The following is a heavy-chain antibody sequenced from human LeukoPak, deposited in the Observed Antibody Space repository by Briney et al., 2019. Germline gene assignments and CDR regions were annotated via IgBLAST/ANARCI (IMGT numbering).Heavy chain of an antibody. Sequence: PGGSLRLSCAASGFTFSSYAMSWVRQAPGKGLEWVSATSGSGGSTYYADSVKGRFTISRDNSKNTLYLQMNSLRAEDTAVYYCAKALRYFDWLLYDAFDIWGQGTMVTVSS. CDR1: GFTFSSYA. J-gene: IGHJ3*02. V-gene: IGHV3-23*01. CDR3: AKALRYFDWLLYDAFDI. D-gene: IGHD3-9*01. CDR2: TSGSGGST.